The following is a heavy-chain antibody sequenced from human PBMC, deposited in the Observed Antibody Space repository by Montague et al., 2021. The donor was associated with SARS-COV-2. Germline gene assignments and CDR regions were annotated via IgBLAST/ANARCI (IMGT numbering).Heavy chain of an antibody. D-gene: IGHD6-6*01. J-gene: IGHJ3*02. Sequence: SLRLSCAASGFTFSTYGLSWVRQAPGKGLEWVSGFVGGDDNTYYADSVKGRFTISRDNSKNTLYLQMNSLSAEDTAVYYCAKDLDPSWYSSSSIAFDIWGQGTMVTVSS. CDR1: GFTFSTYG. CDR2: FVGGDDNT. V-gene: IGHV3-23*01. CDR3: AKDLDPSWYSSSSIAFDI.